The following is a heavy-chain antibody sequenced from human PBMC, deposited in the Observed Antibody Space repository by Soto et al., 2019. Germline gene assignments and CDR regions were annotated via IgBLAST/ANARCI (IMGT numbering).Heavy chain of an antibody. CDR1: GGTFSSYA. Sequence: ASVKVSCKASGGTFSSYAISWVRQAPGQGLEWMGVINPSSGGTGYEQKFQGRVSMTRDTSTSTVYMVLSSLRSEDTAVYYCARIAGAGLTYFDFWGQGTSVTVSS. V-gene: IGHV1-46*01. CDR2: INPSSGGT. J-gene: IGHJ4*02. CDR3: ARIAGAGLTYFDF. D-gene: IGHD6-13*01.